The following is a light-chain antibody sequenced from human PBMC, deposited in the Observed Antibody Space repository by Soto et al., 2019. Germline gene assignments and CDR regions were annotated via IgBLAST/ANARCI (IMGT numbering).Light chain of an antibody. V-gene: IGKV3-20*01. CDR1: QSVRSSY. J-gene: IGKJ1*01. CDR2: GAS. CDR3: QQYGSSGT. Sequence: EIVLTHSPGTLSLSPGERSTLSCRASQSVRSSYLAWYQQKPGQAPRLLIYGASNRATGIPDRLSGSGSGTEFTLTISRMEPEDFAVYYCQQYGSSGTFGQGTKVDIK.